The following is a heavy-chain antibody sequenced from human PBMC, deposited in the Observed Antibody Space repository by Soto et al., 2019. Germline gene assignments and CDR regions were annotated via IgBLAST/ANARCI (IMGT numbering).Heavy chain of an antibody. CDR1: GGSISSGGYY. J-gene: IGHJ4*02. CDR2: IYYSGST. Sequence: PSETLSLTCTVPGGSISSGGYYWSWIRQHPGKGLEWIGYIYYSGSTYYNPSLKSRVTISVDTSKNQFSLKLSSVTAADTAVYYCARGAYRYYFDYWGQGTLVTVSS. CDR3: ARGAYRYYFDY. D-gene: IGHD3-16*01. V-gene: IGHV4-31*03.